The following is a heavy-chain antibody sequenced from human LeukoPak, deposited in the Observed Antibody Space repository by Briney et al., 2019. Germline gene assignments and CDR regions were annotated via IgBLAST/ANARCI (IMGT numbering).Heavy chain of an antibody. CDR2: TYYRSKWYN. CDR1: GDSVSSNSAA. J-gene: IGHJ4*02. CDR3: AREGSSWYLGFDY. Sequence: SQTLSLTCAISGDSVSSNSAAWNWIRKSPSRGLDWLGRTYYRSKWYNDYAVSVKSRITINPDTSKNQFSLQLNSVTPEDTAVYYCAREGSSWYLGFDYWGQGTLVTVSS. D-gene: IGHD6-13*01. V-gene: IGHV6-1*01.